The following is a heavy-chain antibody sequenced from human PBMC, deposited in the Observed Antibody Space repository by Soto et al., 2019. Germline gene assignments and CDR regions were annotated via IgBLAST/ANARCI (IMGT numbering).Heavy chain of an antibody. CDR1: GGSISSYY. Sequence: SETLSLTCTVSGGSISSYYWSWIRQPPGKGLEWIGYIYYSGSTNYNPSLKSRVTISVDTSKNQFSLKLSSVTAADTAVYYCARGSVTTDYWGQGTLVTVSS. D-gene: IGHD4-17*01. V-gene: IGHV4-59*01. CDR3: ARGSVTTDY. J-gene: IGHJ4*02. CDR2: IYYSGST.